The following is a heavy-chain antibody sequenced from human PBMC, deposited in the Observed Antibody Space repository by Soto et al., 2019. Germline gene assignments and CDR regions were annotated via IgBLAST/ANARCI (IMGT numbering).Heavy chain of an antibody. D-gene: IGHD4-17*01. V-gene: IGHV3-23*01. CDR2: ISGSGGST. Sequence: PGGSLRLSCAASGFTFSSYAMSWVRQAPGKGLEWVSAISGSGGSTYYADSVKGRFTISRDNSKNTLYLQMNSLRAEDTAVYYCATSKGYYGDYVGYYYYYMDVWGKGTTVTVSS. J-gene: IGHJ6*03. CDR3: ATSKGYYGDYVGYYYYYMDV. CDR1: GFTFSSYA.